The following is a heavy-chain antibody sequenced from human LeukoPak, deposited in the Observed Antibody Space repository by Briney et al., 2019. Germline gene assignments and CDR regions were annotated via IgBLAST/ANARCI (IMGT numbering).Heavy chain of an antibody. Sequence: GTGCPFTISSSGGAPHPPGKGLEWMGNIIPGESETRYSPSFQGQVTISADKSISTAYLQWSSLKASDTAMYYCARRIHYYDSSGYYYYFDYWGQGTLVTVAS. D-gene: IGHD3-22*01. V-gene: IGHV5-51*01. CDR1: GCPFTISS. J-gene: IGHJ4*02. CDR2: IIPGESET. CDR3: ARRIHYYDSSGYYYYFDY.